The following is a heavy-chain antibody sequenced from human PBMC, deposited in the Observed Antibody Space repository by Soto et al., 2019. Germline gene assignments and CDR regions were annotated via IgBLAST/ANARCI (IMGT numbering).Heavy chain of an antibody. D-gene: IGHD2-2*01. Sequence: PXXSLKISCKGSGYSFTSYWIGWVRQMPGKGLEWMGIIYPADSDTRYSPSFQGQVTISVDKSITTAYLQWSSLKASDTAMYYCVRQRGGYCVSVXCSGGYFYGMDVWGQGTTVTVS. CDR2: IYPADSDT. V-gene: IGHV5-51*01. CDR1: GYSFTSYW. CDR3: VRQRGGYCVSVXCSGGYFYGMDV. J-gene: IGHJ6*02.